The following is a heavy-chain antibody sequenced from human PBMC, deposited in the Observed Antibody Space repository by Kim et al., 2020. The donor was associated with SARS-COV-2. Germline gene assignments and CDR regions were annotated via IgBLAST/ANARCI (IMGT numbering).Heavy chain of an antibody. V-gene: IGHV1-18*01. CDR2: ISGSNGYA. Sequence: ASVKVSCKASGYAFSRYGISWVRQAPGQGLEWMGWISGSNGYAKYSRNFEGRVTMTTDTSTSTAYMDLSSLTSDDTAVYYCAREDIVATLGADYWGQGTQASVSS. CDR3: AREDIVATLGADY. D-gene: IGHD5-12*01. CDR1: GYAFSRYG. J-gene: IGHJ4*02.